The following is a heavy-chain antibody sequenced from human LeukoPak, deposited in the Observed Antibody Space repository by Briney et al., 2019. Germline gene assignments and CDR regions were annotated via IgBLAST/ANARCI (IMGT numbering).Heavy chain of an antibody. CDR2: ISGSGGST. CDR3: ASYYYGSGSSTPFDY. CDR1: GFTVSSNS. Sequence: GGSLRLSCTVSGFTVSSNSMSWVRQAPGKGLEWVSAISGSGGSTYYADSVKGRFTISRDNSKNTLYLQMNSLRAEDTAVYYCASYYYGSGSSTPFDYWGQGTLVTVSS. J-gene: IGHJ4*02. D-gene: IGHD3-10*01. V-gene: IGHV3-23*01.